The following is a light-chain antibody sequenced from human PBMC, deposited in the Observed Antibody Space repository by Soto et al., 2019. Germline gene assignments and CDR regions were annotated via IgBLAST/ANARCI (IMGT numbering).Light chain of an antibody. CDR2: DND. J-gene: IGLJ3*02. V-gene: IGLV1-51*01. CDR3: GTWDNSLGALNWV. CDR1: TSNIGNNY. Sequence: QSVLTQPPSVSAAPGQKVAISCSGSTSNIGNNYVSWYQQLPGTAPKLLIYDNDKRPSEIPDRFSGSKSGTSATLGITGLQTGDEPDYYCGTWDNSLGALNWVFGGGTKLTVL.